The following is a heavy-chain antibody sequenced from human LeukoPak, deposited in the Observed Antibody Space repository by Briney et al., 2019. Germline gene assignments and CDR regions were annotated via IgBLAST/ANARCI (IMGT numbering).Heavy chain of an antibody. V-gene: IGHV4-59*08. CDR1: GGSISSYY. CDR2: IYYSGST. Sequence: SETLSLTCTVSGGSISSYYWSWIRQPPGKGLEWIGYIYYSGSTNYNPSLKSRVTISVDTSKNQFSLKLSSVTAADTAVYYCARHSGSSWSPGGDWFDPWGQGTLVTVSS. CDR3: ARHSGSSWSPGGDWFDP. D-gene: IGHD6-13*01. J-gene: IGHJ5*02.